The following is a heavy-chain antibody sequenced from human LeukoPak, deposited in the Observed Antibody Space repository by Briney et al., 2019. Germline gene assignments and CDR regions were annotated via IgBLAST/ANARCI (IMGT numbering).Heavy chain of an antibody. CDR3: ARDSPQYYDSSGYSDY. J-gene: IGHJ4*02. Sequence: EPGGSLRLSCAASGFIFSPYGMTWVRQAPGKGLEWVSYISSSGSTIYYADSVKGRFTISRDNAKNSLYLQMNSLRAEDTAVYYCARDSPQYYDSSGYSDYWGQGTLVTASS. D-gene: IGHD3-22*01. CDR2: ISSSGSTI. V-gene: IGHV3-48*04. CDR1: GFIFSPYG.